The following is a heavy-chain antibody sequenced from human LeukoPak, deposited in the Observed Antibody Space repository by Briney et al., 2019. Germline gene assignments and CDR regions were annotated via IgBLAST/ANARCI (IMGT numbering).Heavy chain of an antibody. V-gene: IGHV3-23*01. CDR3: AKDLGYYYDSSGAHDAFDI. CDR2: ISGSGGST. CDR1: GFTFSSYA. D-gene: IGHD3-22*01. Sequence: GGSLRLSCAASGFTFSSYAMSWVRQAPGKGLEWVSAISGSGGSTYYADSVKGRFTISRDNSKNTLYLQMNSLRAEDTAVYYCAKDLGYYYDSSGAHDAFDIWGQGTMVTVSS. J-gene: IGHJ3*02.